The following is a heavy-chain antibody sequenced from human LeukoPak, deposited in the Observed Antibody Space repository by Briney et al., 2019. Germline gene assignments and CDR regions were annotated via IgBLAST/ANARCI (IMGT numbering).Heavy chain of an antibody. CDR1: GFTFSSYW. CDR3: ARDYYDSSGYQYYFDY. J-gene: IGHJ4*02. CDR2: IKQDGSEK. D-gene: IGHD3-22*01. Sequence: PGGCLGLSCAASGFTFSSYWMSWVRQAPGKGLEWVANIKQDGSEKYYVDSVKGRFTISRDNAKNSLYLQMNSLRAEDTAVYYCARDYYDSSGYQYYFDYWGQGTLVTVSS. V-gene: IGHV3-7*01.